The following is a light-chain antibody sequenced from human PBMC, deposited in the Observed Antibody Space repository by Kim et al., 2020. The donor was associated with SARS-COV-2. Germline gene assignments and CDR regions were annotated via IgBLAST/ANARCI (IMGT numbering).Light chain of an antibody. Sequence: SSELTQDPAVSVALGQTVTINCQGDSLRTSYASWYQLKPRQAPLLVLFGQNHRPSGIPARFSGSYSGNRSSLTITGAQAEDEADYYCNSRDTSDNQWVFG. CDR3: NSRDTSDNQWV. CDR1: SLRTSY. CDR2: GQN. V-gene: IGLV3-19*01. J-gene: IGLJ3*02.